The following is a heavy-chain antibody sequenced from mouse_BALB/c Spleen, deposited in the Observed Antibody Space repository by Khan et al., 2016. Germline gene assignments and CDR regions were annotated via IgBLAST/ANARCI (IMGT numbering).Heavy chain of an antibody. Sequence: QIQLVQSGPELKKPGETVKISCKAAGYTFTNSGMNWVKQAPGKGLKWVGWIKTYTGEPTYADDFKGRFAFSLATSASTAYLQINNLKNEDMSTSFCVRGAMVTTWWYFDVWGAGTTVTVSS. CDR3: VRGAMVTTWWYFDV. D-gene: IGHD2-2*01. CDR1: GYTFTNSG. CDR2: IKTYTGEP. V-gene: IGHV9-1*02. J-gene: IGHJ1*01.